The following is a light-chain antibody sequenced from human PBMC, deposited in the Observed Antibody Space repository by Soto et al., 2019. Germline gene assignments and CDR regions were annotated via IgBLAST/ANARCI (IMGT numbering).Light chain of an antibody. CDR3: QQYHTFST. CDR2: KAS. Sequence: DIQMTQSPSTLSASVGDRVTMTCRASQSIDTWVAWYQKKPGRAPKLLIYKASTLESGVPSRFSGIGSETHFTLTISSLQPDDYATYYCQQYHTFSTFGPGTKVDIK. V-gene: IGKV1-5*03. CDR1: QSIDTW. J-gene: IGKJ3*01.